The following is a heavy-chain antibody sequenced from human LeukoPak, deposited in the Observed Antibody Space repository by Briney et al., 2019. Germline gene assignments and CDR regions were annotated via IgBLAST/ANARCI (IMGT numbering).Heavy chain of an antibody. CDR3: AKESCSSTSCYLGYYYYGMDV. CDR1: GFTFSSYA. CDR2: ICGSGGST. D-gene: IGHD2-2*01. V-gene: IGHV3-23*01. Sequence: GGSLRLSCAASGFTFSSYAMSWVRQAPGKGLEWVSAICGSGGSTYYADSVKGRFTLSRDNSKNTTYLQMNSLRAEDTAVYYCAKESCSSTSCYLGYYYYGMDVWCQGTTVTVSS. J-gene: IGHJ6*02.